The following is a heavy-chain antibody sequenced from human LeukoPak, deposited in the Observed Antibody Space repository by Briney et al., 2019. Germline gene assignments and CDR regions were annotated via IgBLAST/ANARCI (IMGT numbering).Heavy chain of an antibody. CDR3: ARDLTLLGSGDY. V-gene: IGHV3-74*01. J-gene: IGHJ4*02. Sequence: GGSLRLSCAASGFTFNNYWMHWVRQVPGKGLVWVSRISRDGSSTSYADSVKGRFTISRDNAKNTLYLQTNSLRAEDTAVYYCARDLTLLGSGDYWGQGSPVTVSS. CDR2: ISRDGSST. CDR1: GFTFNNYW. D-gene: IGHD3-3*01.